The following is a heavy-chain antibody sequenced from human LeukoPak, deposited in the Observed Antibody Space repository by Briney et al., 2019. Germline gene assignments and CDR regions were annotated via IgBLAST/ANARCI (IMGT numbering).Heavy chain of an antibody. CDR1: GGSISSSSYY. CDR2: IYYSGST. CDR3: ARGGTIFGVGPTDY. Sequence: SETLSLTCTVSGGSISSSSYYWGWIRQPPGKGLEWIGSIYYSGSTYYNPSLKSRVTISVDTSKNQFSLKLSSVTAADTAVYYCARGGTIFGVGPTDYWGQGTLVTVSS. V-gene: IGHV4-39*01. J-gene: IGHJ4*02. D-gene: IGHD3-3*01.